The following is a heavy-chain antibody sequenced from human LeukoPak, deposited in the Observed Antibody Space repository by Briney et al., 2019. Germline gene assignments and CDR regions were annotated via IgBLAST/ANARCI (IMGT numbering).Heavy chain of an antibody. CDR2: ISGSGGST. CDR3: AKPRDYDLPYYFDY. CDR1: GFTFSSYS. Sequence: GGSLRLSCAASGFTFSSYSMNWVRQAPGKGLEWVSAISGSGGSTYYADSVKGRFTISRDNSKNTLYLQMNSLRAEDTAVYYCAKPRDYDLPYYFDYWGQGTLVTVSS. D-gene: IGHD3-3*01. V-gene: IGHV3-23*01. J-gene: IGHJ4*02.